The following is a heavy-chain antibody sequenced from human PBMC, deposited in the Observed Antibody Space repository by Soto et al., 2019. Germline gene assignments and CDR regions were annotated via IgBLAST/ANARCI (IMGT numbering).Heavy chain of an antibody. Sequence: QVQLVQSGAEEKKPGASVKVSCKASGYTFTSYAMHWVRQAPGQRLEWMGWINAGNGNTKYSQKFQGRVTITRDTSASTAYMELSSLRSEDTAVYYCATRSVGAHLNYYYYYGMDVWGQGTTVTVSS. CDR2: INAGNGNT. D-gene: IGHD1-26*01. V-gene: IGHV1-3*05. J-gene: IGHJ6*02. CDR3: ATRSVGAHLNYYYYYGMDV. CDR1: GYTFTSYA.